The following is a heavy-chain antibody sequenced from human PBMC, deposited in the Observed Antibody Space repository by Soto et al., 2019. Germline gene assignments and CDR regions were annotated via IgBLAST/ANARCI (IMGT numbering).Heavy chain of an antibody. CDR2: IYYSGST. V-gene: IGHV4-31*01. D-gene: IGHD3-22*01. Sequence: QVQLQESGPGLVKPSQTLSLTCTVSGGSISSGGYYWSWIRQHPGKGLEWIGYIYYSGSTYYNPSLQGPVPISVVTSNNQLSLKLRSVTAADTAVYYCAIAETYFYDSSGYGLFFQHCGHGTLVIVSS. J-gene: IGHJ1*01. CDR3: AIAETYFYDSSGYGLFFQH. CDR1: GGSISSGGYY.